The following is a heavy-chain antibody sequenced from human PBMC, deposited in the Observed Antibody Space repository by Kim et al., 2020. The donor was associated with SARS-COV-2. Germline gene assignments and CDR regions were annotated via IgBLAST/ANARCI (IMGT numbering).Heavy chain of an antibody. CDR3: AAASLEH. J-gene: IGHJ4*02. Sequence: DGIDNYYADSVRGRFTISRDNAKNSVFLEMNSLRVEDTADYYCAAASLEHWGQGTLVTVSS. CDR2: DGIDN. D-gene: IGHD6-13*01. V-gene: IGHV3-7*03.